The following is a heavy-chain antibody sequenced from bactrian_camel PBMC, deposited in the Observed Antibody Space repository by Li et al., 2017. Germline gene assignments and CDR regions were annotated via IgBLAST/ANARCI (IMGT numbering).Heavy chain of an antibody. J-gene: IGHJ6*01. CDR1: GDTIGRYR. CDR2: FTSDGSI. Sequence: HVQLVESGGGSVQVGGSLRLSCVASGDTIGRYRMGWFRQAPGEFREGVASFTSDGSISYGDSVKGRFTISRDNAKNTLYLQMNSLKPEDTAMYVCAARGCWDSWSFGYWGQGTQVTVS. CDR3: AARGCWDSWSFGY. D-gene: IGHD6*01. V-gene: IGHV3S55*01.